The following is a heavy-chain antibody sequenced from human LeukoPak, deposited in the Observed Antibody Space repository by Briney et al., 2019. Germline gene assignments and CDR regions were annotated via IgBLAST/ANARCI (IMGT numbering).Heavy chain of an antibody. V-gene: IGHV3-23*01. J-gene: IGHJ4*02. D-gene: IGHD3-22*01. CDR3: AKEEMYYYDSIGYYYTY. CDR2: ISGSGGST. Sequence: PGGSLRLSCAAPGFTFSSYSMSWVRQAPGKGLEWVSAISGSGGSTYYADSVKSRFTISRDNSKNTLYLQMNRPRAEDTAVYYCAKEEMYYYDSIGYYYTYWGQGTLVTVSS. CDR1: GFTFSSYS.